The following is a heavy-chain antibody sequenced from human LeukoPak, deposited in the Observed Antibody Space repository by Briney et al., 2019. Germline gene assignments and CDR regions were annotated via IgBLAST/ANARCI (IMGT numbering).Heavy chain of an antibody. J-gene: IGHJ4*02. CDR1: GGTFSSYA. D-gene: IGHD1-26*01. Sequence: GASVKVSCKASGGTFSSYAISWVRQAPGQGLEWMGGIIPIFGTANYALKFQGRVTITADKSTSTAYMELSSLRSEDTAVYYCASMIVGYFDYWGQGTLVTVSS. V-gene: IGHV1-69*06. CDR3: ASMIVGYFDY. CDR2: IIPIFGTA.